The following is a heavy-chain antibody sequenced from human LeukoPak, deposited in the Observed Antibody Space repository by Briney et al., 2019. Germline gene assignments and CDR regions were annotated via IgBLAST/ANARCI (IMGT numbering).Heavy chain of an antibody. D-gene: IGHD2-15*01. CDR3: ARLRYCSSGSCYGLDY. CDR2: IYPGDSDT. J-gene: IGHJ4*02. Sequence: GESLKISCKGSGYSFTSYWIGWVRQMPGKGLEWMGIIYPGDSDTRYRQSFQGQVTISADKSISTAYLQWSSLKASDTAMYYCARLRYCSSGSCYGLDYWGQGTLVTVSS. CDR1: GYSFTSYW. V-gene: IGHV5-51*01.